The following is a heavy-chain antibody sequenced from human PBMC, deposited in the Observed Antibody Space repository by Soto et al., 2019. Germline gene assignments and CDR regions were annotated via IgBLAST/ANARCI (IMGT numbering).Heavy chain of an antibody. CDR3: ARAYAQYYYYGMEV. V-gene: IGHV1-69*13. CDR2: IIPIFGTA. CDR1: GGTFSSYA. J-gene: IGHJ6*02. Sequence: GAPVKVSCKASGGTFSSYAISWLRQAPGQGLEWMGGIIPIFGTANYAQKFQGRVTITADESTSTAYMELSSLRSEDTAVYYCARAYAQYYYYGMEVWGQGTTVTVSS.